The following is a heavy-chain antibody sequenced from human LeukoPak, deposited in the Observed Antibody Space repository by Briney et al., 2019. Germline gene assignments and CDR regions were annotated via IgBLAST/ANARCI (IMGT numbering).Heavy chain of an antibody. V-gene: IGHV4-59*01. CDR3: ARSSSSLTGGAFDI. D-gene: IGHD6-6*01. J-gene: IGHJ3*02. Sequence: SETLSLTCTVSGGSISSYYWSWIRQPPGKGLEWIGYIYYSGSTNYNPSLKSRVTISVDTSKNQLSLKLSSVTAADTAVYYCARSSSSLTGGAFDIWGQGTMVTVSS. CDR2: IYYSGST. CDR1: GGSISSYY.